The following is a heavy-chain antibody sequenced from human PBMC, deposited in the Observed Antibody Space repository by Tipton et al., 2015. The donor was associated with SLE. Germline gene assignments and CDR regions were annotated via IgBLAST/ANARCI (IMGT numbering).Heavy chain of an antibody. V-gene: IGHV4-59*11. CDR1: GGSISPHY. D-gene: IGHD3-3*01. Sequence: TLSLTCTVSGGSISPHYWPWIRQPPGKGLEWIGYLYYSGSTNYNPSLKSRVTISVDTSKNQFPLKLSSVTAADTAVYYCARGTIFGVVIPHVDYGGQGSLVSVAS. CDR2: LYYSGST. J-gene: IGHJ4*02. CDR3: ARGTIFGVVIPHVDY.